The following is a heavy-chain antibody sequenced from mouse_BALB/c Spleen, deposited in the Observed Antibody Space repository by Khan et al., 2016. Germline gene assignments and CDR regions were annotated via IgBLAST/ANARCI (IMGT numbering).Heavy chain of an antibody. CDR2: IYPGDGDT. CDR1: GYAFSSYW. Sequence: QVQLKQSGAELVRPGSSVKISCKASGYAFSSYWMNWVKQRPGQGLEWIGQIYPGDGDTNYNGKFKGKSTLTVDKSSSTAYMQLSRLTSADAAVDCCVRDGEGDYWGQGTSLTVSS. V-gene: IGHV1-80*01. CDR3: VRDGEGDY. J-gene: IGHJ2*03.